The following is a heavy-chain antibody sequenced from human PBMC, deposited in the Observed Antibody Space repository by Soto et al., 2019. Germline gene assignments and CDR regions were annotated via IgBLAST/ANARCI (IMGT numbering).Heavy chain of an antibody. Sequence: AGGSLRLSCAASGFTFSSYAMSWVRQAPGKGLEWVSAISGSGGSTYYADSVKGRFTISRDNSKNTLYLQMNSLRAEDTAVYYCAKDQPSGITIFGVVIPPDYYYYGMDVWGQGTTVTVSS. V-gene: IGHV3-23*01. J-gene: IGHJ6*02. CDR2: ISGSGGST. CDR3: AKDQPSGITIFGVVIPPDYYYYGMDV. D-gene: IGHD3-3*01. CDR1: GFTFSSYA.